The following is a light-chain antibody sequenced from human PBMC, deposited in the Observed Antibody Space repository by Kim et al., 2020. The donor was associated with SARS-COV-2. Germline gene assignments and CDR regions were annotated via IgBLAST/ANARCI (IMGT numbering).Light chain of an antibody. CDR1: QSVNNN. J-gene: IGKJ4*01. Sequence: SPGQGVTLSCRASQSVNNNFLAGYQQKPGQAPRLLIYDTSNRATGVPDRFSGSGSGTEVTLIISSLQSEDFAVYYCQQYANWPLTFGGGTKVDIK. CDR2: DTS. CDR3: QQYANWPLT. V-gene: IGKV3-15*01.